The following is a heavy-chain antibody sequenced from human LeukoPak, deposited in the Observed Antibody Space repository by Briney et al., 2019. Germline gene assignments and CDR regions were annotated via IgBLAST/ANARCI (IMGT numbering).Heavy chain of an antibody. V-gene: IGHV1-69*13. CDR3: ATIAVRDYDFWSGPLDY. D-gene: IGHD3-3*01. J-gene: IGHJ4*02. CDR1: GGTFSSYA. Sequence: ASVKVSCKASGGTFSSYAISWVRQAPGQGLEWMGGIIPIFGTANYPQKFQGRVTITADESTSTAYMELSSLRSEDTAVYYCATIAVRDYDFWSGPLDYWGQGTLVTVSS. CDR2: IIPIFGTA.